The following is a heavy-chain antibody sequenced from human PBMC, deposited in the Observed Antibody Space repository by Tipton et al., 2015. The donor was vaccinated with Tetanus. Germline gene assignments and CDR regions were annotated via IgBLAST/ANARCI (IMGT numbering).Heavy chain of an antibody. D-gene: IGHD2-15*01. V-gene: IGHV5-51*01. CDR3: ARRRSAVLSGGYHWYFDL. J-gene: IGHJ2*01. Sequence: VQLVQSGAEVKKPGESLNISCKASGYNFATFWIGWVRQKPGKGLEWMGIIYPGDSSVRYSPTFQGQVTISADRSINVAYLQWGRLKASDTGMYYCARRRSAVLSGGYHWYFDLWGRGTLVGVSS. CDR1: GYNFATFW. CDR2: IYPGDSSV.